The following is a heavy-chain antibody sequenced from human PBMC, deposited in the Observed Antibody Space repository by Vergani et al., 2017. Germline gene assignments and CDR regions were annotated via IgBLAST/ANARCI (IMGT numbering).Heavy chain of an antibody. J-gene: IGHJ4*02. D-gene: IGHD3-3*01. CDR1: GFSLSTSGMR. CDR3: ARMFWESGGVSSFAS. CDR2: IDWDDDK. Sequence: QVTLKESGPALVKPTQTLTLTCTFSGFSLSTSGMRVSWIRQPPGKALEWLARIDWDDDKFYSTSLKTRLTISKDTSKNQVVLTMTNMDPVDTATYYCARMFWESGGVSSFASWGQGTLVPVSS. V-gene: IGHV2-70*04.